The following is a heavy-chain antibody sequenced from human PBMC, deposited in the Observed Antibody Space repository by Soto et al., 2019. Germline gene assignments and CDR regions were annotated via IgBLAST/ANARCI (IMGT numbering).Heavy chain of an antibody. J-gene: IGHJ4*02. CDR1: GASIYNGGYF. CDR3: ARGPTTEKVDS. V-gene: IGHV4-30-4*01. CDR2: IHNSGSP. Sequence: QVQLQESGPGLVRPSQTLSLTCSVSGASIYNGGYFWSWIRQSPGKGLEWIGHIHNSGSPYNTPSLRSLVTVTADPAMSLVSLALTPVTDADTAIYYCARGPTTEKVDSRVQGILGTVSS.